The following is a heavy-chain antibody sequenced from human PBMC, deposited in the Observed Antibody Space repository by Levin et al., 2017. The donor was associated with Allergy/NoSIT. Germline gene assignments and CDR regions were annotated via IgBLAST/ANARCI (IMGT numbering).Heavy chain of an antibody. Sequence: GGSLRLSCAASGFTFSSYGMHWVRQAPGKGLEWVAVIWYDGSNKYYADSVKGRFTISRDNSKNTLYLQMNSLRAEDTAVYYCARGGKIVGATPSGYWGQGTLVTVSS. CDR2: IWYDGSNK. CDR3: ARGGKIVGATPSGY. V-gene: IGHV3-33*01. D-gene: IGHD1-26*01. CDR1: GFTFSSYG. J-gene: IGHJ4*02.